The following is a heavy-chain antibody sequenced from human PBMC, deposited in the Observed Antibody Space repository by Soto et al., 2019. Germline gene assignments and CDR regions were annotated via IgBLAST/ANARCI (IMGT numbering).Heavy chain of an antibody. CDR2: IDAGNGNT. Sequence: QVQLVQSGAEVKNPGASVRVSCKASGYTFTSHAMHWVRQAPGQRLEWMGWIDAGNGNTRYSEKFQGRVTISRDTSASIVYMEVSSLRDEDPAVYYCAREAGTTGSHNCFDPWGQGTPVTVSS. CDR1: GYTFTSHA. CDR3: AREAGTTGSHNCFDP. V-gene: IGHV1-3*01. J-gene: IGHJ5*02. D-gene: IGHD1-1*01.